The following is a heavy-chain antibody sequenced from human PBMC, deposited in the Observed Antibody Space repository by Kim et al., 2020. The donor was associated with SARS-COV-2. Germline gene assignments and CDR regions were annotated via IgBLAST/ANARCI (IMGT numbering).Heavy chain of an antibody. CDR2: FDPEDGET. D-gene: IGHD3-22*01. CDR1: GYTLTELS. Sequence: VSVKVSCKVSGYTLTELSMHWVRQAPGKGLEWMGVFDPEDGETIYAQKFQGRVTMTEDTSTDTAYMELSSLRSEDTAVYYFATLIIVSSGYHIDDWGQGTLVTVSS. CDR3: ATLIIVSSGYHIDD. J-gene: IGHJ4*02. V-gene: IGHV1-24*01.